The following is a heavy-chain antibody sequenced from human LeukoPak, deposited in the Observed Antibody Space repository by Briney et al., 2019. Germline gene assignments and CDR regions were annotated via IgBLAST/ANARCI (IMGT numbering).Heavy chain of an antibody. V-gene: IGHV3-21*06. CDR3: ARDAVSSSWSDY. CDR2: IGPTGSDR. CDR1: GLTFSTSG. D-gene: IGHD6-13*01. Sequence: PGGSLRLSCTASGLTFSTSGFNWVRQAPGKGLEWVASIGPTGSDRYHADSIKGRFTISRDNANNFLYLQMNSLRAEDTAVYYCARDAVSSSWSDYWGRGTLVTVSS. J-gene: IGHJ4*02.